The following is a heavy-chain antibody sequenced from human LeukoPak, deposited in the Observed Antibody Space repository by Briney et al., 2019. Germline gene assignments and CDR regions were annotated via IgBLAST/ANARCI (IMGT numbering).Heavy chain of an antibody. CDR3: ARHTAPPPEDPWLVHPPQFDV. Sequence: SESLSLTCSVSGASVTNYYWSWIRQPPGKDLEWIGYFHYSGSTTKNPSLKARLTISLDTSKNDVSLRLNSVKAADTPVSFSARHTAPPPEDPWLVHPPQFDVWGQGSLVTVSS. J-gene: IGHJ4*02. CDR1: GASVTNYY. V-gene: IGHV4-59*08. CDR2: FHYSGST. D-gene: IGHD6-19*01.